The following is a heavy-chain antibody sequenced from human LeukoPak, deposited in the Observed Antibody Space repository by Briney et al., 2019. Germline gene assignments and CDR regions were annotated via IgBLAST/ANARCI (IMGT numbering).Heavy chain of an antibody. CDR3: ARGYFDWFHGYYYFDY. J-gene: IGHJ4*02. CDR2: ISAYNGNT. V-gene: IGHV1-18*01. CDR1: GYTFTSYG. D-gene: IGHD3-9*01. Sequence: ASVKVSCKASGYTFTSYGISWVRQAPGQGLEWMGWISAYNGNTNYAQKLQGRVTMTTDTSTSTAYMELRSLRSDDTAVYYCARGYFDWFHGYYYFDYWGQGTLVTVSS.